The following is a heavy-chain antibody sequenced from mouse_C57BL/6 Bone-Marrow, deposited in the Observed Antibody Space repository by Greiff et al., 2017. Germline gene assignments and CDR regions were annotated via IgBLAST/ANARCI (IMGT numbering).Heavy chain of an antibody. CDR2: IHPNSGST. Sequence: QVQLQQPGAELVKPGASVKLSCKASGYTFTSYWMHWVKQRPGQGLEWIGMIHPNSGSTNYNEKFKSKATLTVDKSSSTAYMQLNSLTSEDSAVYYCAGRAITTVVAPYYFDYWGQGTTLTVSS. D-gene: IGHD1-1*01. J-gene: IGHJ2*01. V-gene: IGHV1-64*01. CDR3: AGRAITTVVAPYYFDY. CDR1: GYTFTSYW.